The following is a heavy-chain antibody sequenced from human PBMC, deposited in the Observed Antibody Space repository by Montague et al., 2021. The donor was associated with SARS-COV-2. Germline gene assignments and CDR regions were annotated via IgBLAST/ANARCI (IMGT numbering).Heavy chain of an antibody. CDR2: IYYSGSVTT. CDR1: GGSINNYY. D-gene: IGHD2-21*01. V-gene: IGHV4-59*13. J-gene: IGHJ2*01. CDR3: ARRGGGEVFARFMYWYFDV. Sequence: SETLSLTCSVSGGSINNYYWCWVRQSPGKGLEWIGYIYYSGSVTTSYNPSLKSRVSISVDTSENQFSLKLTSVTAADTAVYYCARRGGGEVFARFMYWYFDVWSRGSLVTVSS.